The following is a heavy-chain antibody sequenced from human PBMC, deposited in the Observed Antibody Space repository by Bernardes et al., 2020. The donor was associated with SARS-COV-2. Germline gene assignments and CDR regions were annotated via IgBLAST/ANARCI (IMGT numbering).Heavy chain of an antibody. V-gene: IGHV1-18*04. CDR3: VRVAGYSSSYFGV. D-gene: IGHD6-13*01. CDR2: ISASGDNT. CDR1: GYTFTSRG. Sequence: ASVKVSCKASGYTFTSRGFTWVRQAPGQGLEWLGWISASGDNTHYSQSLQGRITLTTDTSTSTTYMELRSLRSADTGVYFCVRVAGYSSSYFGVWGRGTLVSVSS. J-gene: IGHJ2*01.